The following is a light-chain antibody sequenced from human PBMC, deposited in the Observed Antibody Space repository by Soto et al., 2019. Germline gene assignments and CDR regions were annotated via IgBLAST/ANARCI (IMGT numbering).Light chain of an antibody. V-gene: IGKV1-12*01. CDR2: AAS. Sequence: IQMPQSPSSVSASVGDRVTITCRALQGISTWLAWYHQKPGKAPKLLIYAASSLQSGVPSRFSGSGSGTDFTLTISSLQPEDFATYSCQQGNSFPWTFGLGTKVDIK. CDR1: QGISTW. J-gene: IGKJ1*01. CDR3: QQGNSFPWT.